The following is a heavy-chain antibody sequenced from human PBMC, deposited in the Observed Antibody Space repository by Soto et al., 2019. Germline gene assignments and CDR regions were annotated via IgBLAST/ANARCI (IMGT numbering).Heavy chain of an antibody. V-gene: IGHV1-3*01. CDR3: ARGALALMDV. J-gene: IGHJ6*02. D-gene: IGHD3-16*01. CDR1: GYTFTSYA. CDR2: TNAGNGNT. Sequence: GASVKVSCKASGYTFTSYAMHWVRQAPGQRLEWMGWTNAGNGNTKYSQKFQGRVTITRDTSASTAYMELSSLRSEDTAVYYCARGALALMDVWGQGTTVTVSS.